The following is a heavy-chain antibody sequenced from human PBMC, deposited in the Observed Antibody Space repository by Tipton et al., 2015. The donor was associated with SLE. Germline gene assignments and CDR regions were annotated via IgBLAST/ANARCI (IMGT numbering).Heavy chain of an antibody. Sequence: KPSETLSLTCAVYGGSFSGYYWSWIRQPPGKGLEWIGEINHSGSTNYNPSLKSRVTISVDTSKNQFSLKLSSVTAADTAVYYCARGRLMATIGLFDYWGQGTLVTVSS. V-gene: IGHV4-34*01. CDR2: INHSGST. D-gene: IGHD5-24*01. CDR1: GGSFSGYY. J-gene: IGHJ4*02. CDR3: ARGRLMATIGLFDY.